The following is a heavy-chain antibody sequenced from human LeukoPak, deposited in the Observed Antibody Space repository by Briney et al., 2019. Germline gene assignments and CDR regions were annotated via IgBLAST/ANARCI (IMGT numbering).Heavy chain of an antibody. CDR3: ARGSTYYDSSGQVPFDY. Sequence: GGSLRLSCAASGFTFSTYSMNWVRQAPGKGLEWVSYISSSSSTIYYADSAKGRFTISRDNAKNSLYLQMNSLRAEDTAVYYCARGSTYYDSSGQVPFDYWGQGTLVTVPS. CDR2: ISSSSSTI. D-gene: IGHD3-22*01. V-gene: IGHV3-48*01. J-gene: IGHJ4*02. CDR1: GFTFSTYS.